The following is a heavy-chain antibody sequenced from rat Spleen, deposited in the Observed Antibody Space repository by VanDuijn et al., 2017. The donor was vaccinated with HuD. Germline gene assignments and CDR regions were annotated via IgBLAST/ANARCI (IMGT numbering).Heavy chain of an antibody. CDR3: ARQWDY. J-gene: IGHJ2*01. CDR1: GFTFSNYG. V-gene: IGHV5-29*01. Sequence: EVQLVESGGGLVQPGRSLKLSCVASGFTFSNYGMAWVRQAPTKGLEWVAVISYDGSRTYYRESVKGRFTISRDNAKTTLYLQMDSLRSEDTATYYCARQWDYWGQGVMVTVSS. CDR2: ISYDGSRT.